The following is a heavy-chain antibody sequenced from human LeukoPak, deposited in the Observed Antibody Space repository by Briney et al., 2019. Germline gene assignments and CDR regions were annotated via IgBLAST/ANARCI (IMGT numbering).Heavy chain of an antibody. D-gene: IGHD3-16*01. V-gene: IGHV3-30*02. CDR2: IRHDESKT. CDR1: GLIFSSDG. CDR3: AKPVIPSAYQGTYYMDV. J-gene: IGHJ6*03. Sequence: VGSLRLSCAASGLIFSSDGMHWVRPAPGEGLEWVAYIRHDESKTFYADSVKGRFTISRDNSKNTLYLQMHSLRAEDTALYYCAKPVIPSAYQGTYYMDVWGKGTTVTVSS.